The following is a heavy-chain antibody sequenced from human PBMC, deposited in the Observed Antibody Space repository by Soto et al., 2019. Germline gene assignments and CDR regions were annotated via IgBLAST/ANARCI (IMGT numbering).Heavy chain of an antibody. D-gene: IGHD1-1*01. J-gene: IGHJ6*02. Sequence: QVQLQESGPGLVKPSETLSLTCTVSGGSISSGRYYWGWIRQPPGKGLEWIGSIYNTGTTHYNPSLKSRTTISVDTSKNHFSLQLTSVTAADTAVYFCARRPGTGPTLGHYYYDSLDVWGPGTTVTVS. CDR1: GGSISSGRYY. CDR3: ARRPGTGPTLGHYYYDSLDV. V-gene: IGHV4-39*02. CDR2: IYNTGTT.